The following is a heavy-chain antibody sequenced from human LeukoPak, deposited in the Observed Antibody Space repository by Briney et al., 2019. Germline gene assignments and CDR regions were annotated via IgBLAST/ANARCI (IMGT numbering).Heavy chain of an antibody. CDR3: ARAIAVAGLYYGMDV. D-gene: IGHD6-19*01. CDR2: ISAYNGNT. CDR1: GYTFTSYG. V-gene: IGHV1-18*01. Sequence: ASVKVSCKASGYTFTSYGISWVRQAPGQGLEWMGWISAYNGNTNYAQKLQGRVTMTTDTSTSTAYMELRSLRSDDTAVYYCARAIAVAGLYYGMDVWGQGTTVTVSS. J-gene: IGHJ6*02.